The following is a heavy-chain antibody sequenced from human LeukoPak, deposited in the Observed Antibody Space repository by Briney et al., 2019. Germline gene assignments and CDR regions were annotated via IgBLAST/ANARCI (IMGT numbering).Heavy chain of an antibody. Sequence: GGSLRLSCAASGFTFSSYSMNWVRQAPGKGLEWVSSISSSSSYIYYADSVKGRFTISRDNSKNTLYLQMNSLRAEDTAVYYCAKGGTYYDYVWGSYLYGYYFDYWGQGTLVTVSS. CDR2: ISSSSSYI. V-gene: IGHV3-21*04. D-gene: IGHD3-16*02. CDR1: GFTFSSYS. CDR3: AKGGTYYDYVWGSYLYGYYFDY. J-gene: IGHJ4*02.